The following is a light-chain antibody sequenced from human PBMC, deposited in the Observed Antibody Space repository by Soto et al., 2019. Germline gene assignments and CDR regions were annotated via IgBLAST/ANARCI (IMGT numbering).Light chain of an antibody. J-gene: IGKJ5*01. CDR2: AAS. Sequence: DIQMTQSPSSLSASVGDRVTITCQASQSISSYLNWYQQKPGKAPKLLIYAASSLQSGVPSRFSGSGSGTDFTLTISSLQPEDVATYYCQQSYSTPRTFGQGTRLEI. CDR1: QSISSY. CDR3: QQSYSTPRT. V-gene: IGKV1-39*01.